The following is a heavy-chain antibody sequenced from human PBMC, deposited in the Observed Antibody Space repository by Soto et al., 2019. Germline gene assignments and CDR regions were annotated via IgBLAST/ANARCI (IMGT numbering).Heavy chain of an antibody. CDR1: GYTFPSYG. CDR3: ARDPSGSSSSLDAYYYGMGV. J-gene: IGHJ6*04. D-gene: IGHD6-6*01. V-gene: IGHV1-18*04. CDR2: ISAYNGNT. Sequence: ASVKVSCKASGYTFPSYGISWVRQAPGQGLEWMGWISAYNGNTNYAPELQGRVTMTTDTSTSTAYMELRSLRSDDTAVYSCARDPSGSSSSLDAYYYGMGVWGEGTTVTVDS.